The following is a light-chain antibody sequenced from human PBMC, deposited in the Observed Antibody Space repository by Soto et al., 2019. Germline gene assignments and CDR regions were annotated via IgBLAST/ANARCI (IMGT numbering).Light chain of an antibody. CDR1: QSVSNNY. CDR2: GAS. Sequence: EIVFAQAPGTLSLSPGERATLSCRASQSVSNNYLAWYQQKPGQAPRLLIYGASSRATGIPDRFSGSGSGTDFTLTITGLEPEDFAVYYCQHYGTSPFTFGPGTKVDIK. CDR3: QHYGTSPFT. V-gene: IGKV3-20*01. J-gene: IGKJ3*01.